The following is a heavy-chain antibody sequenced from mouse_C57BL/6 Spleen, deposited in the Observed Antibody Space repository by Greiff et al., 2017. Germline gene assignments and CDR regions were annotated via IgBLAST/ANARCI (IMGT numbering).Heavy chain of an antibody. CDR3: ARARYGYDVRYYAMDY. CDR2: IDPSDSYT. Sequence: VQLQQPGAELVKPGASVKLSCKASGYTFTSYWMQWVKQRPGQGLEWIGEIDPSDSYTNYNQKFKGKATLTVDPSSSTAYMQLSSLTSEDSAVYYCARARYGYDVRYYAMDYWGQGTSVTVAS. D-gene: IGHD2-2*01. CDR1: GYTFTSYW. V-gene: IGHV1-50*01. J-gene: IGHJ4*01.